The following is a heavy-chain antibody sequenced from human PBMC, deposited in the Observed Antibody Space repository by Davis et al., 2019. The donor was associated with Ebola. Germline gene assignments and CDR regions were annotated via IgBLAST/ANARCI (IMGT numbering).Heavy chain of an antibody. Sequence: MPGGSLRLSCAVYGGSFSGYYWSWIRQPPGKGLEWIGYIYYRGSTNYNPSLKSRVTISVDTSKNQFSLKLSSVTAADTAVYYCARQLYNRSSADWFDPWGQGTLVTVSS. CDR1: GGSFSGYY. V-gene: IGHV4-59*08. J-gene: IGHJ5*02. CDR2: IYYRGST. D-gene: IGHD6-6*01. CDR3: ARQLYNRSSADWFDP.